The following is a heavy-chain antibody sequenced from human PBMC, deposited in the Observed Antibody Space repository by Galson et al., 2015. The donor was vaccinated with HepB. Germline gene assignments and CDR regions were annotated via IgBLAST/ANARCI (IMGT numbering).Heavy chain of an antibody. J-gene: IGHJ4*02. CDR3: AREVDWNSFDY. CDR2: ISYDGSNK. Sequence: SLRLSCAASGFTFSNYVMHWVRQAPGKGLEWVAFISYDGSNKNYADSVKGRSTISRDNSKSTLHLEMSSLKTEDMAVYYCAREVDWNSFDYWGQGTLVTVSS. CDR1: GFTFSNYV. D-gene: IGHD1-7*01. V-gene: IGHV3-30-3*01.